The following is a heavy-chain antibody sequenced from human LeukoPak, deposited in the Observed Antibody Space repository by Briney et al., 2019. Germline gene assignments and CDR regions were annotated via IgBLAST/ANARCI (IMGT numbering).Heavy chain of an antibody. Sequence: PGGSLRLSCAASGFTFSSYSMTWVRQAPGKGLEWVSSISGSSSYIFYADSVKGRFTISRDSAKNSLYLQMNSLRAEDTAVYFCTRAYGSRSAFDYWGQGTLVTVSS. CDR3: TRAYGSRSAFDY. CDR1: GFTFSSYS. J-gene: IGHJ4*02. V-gene: IGHV3-21*01. D-gene: IGHD3-10*01. CDR2: ISGSSSYI.